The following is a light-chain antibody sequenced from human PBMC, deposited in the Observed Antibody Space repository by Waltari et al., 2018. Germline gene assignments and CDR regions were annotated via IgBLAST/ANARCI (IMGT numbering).Light chain of an antibody. Sequence: QSALTQPASVSGSPGQSVTITCTGALGTSNLVSWYQQLPGTVPKLILYHSSERPSGTSIRFAGSRSGNTASLTISGLQSEDEADYYCCSKNEGHTHVFGTGTRVTVL. J-gene: IGLJ1*01. V-gene: IGLV2-23*01. CDR1: LGTSNL. CDR2: HSS. CDR3: CSKNEGHTHV.